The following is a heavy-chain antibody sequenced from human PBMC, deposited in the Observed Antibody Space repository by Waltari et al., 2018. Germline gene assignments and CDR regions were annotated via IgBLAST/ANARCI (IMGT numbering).Heavy chain of an antibody. V-gene: IGHV4-39*07. J-gene: IGHJ4*02. CDR2: IYYSGST. CDR1: GGSISSSSYY. D-gene: IGHD6-6*01. Sequence: QLQLQESGPGLVKPSATLSLTCTVSGGSISSSSYYWGWIRQPPGKGLAWIGSIYYSGSTYYNPSLKSRFTISVDTSKNQFSLKLSSVTAADTAVYYCARDRDSSIAQPFDYWGQGTLVTVSS. CDR3: ARDRDSSIAQPFDY.